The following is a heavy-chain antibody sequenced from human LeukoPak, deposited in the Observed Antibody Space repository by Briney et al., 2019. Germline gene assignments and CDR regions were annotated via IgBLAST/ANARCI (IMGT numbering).Heavy chain of an antibody. CDR1: GYTFTSYY. J-gene: IGHJ6*03. CDR2: INPSGGST. CDR3: ATTPQQLVGYYYYYMDV. Sequence: GASVKVSCKASGYTFTSYYMHWVRQAPGQGLEWMGIINPSGGSTSYAQKFQGRVTMTRDTSTSTVYMELSSLRSEDTAVYYCATTPQQLVGYYYYYMDVWGKGTTVTVSS. V-gene: IGHV1-46*01. D-gene: IGHD6-13*01.